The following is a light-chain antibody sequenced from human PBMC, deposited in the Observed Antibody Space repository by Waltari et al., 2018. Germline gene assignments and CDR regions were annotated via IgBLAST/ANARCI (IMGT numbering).Light chain of an antibody. V-gene: IGLV3-10*01. J-gene: IGLJ2*01. Sequence: SYELTQPPSVSVSPGQTARITCSGDALPKKYAFWSQQKSGQAPVLIIYDDNKRPTGIPERFSGSSSGTMATLTISGAQVEDEADYYCYSTDSTGNHVVFGGGTKLTVL. CDR2: DDN. CDR3: YSTDSTGNHVV. CDR1: ALPKKY.